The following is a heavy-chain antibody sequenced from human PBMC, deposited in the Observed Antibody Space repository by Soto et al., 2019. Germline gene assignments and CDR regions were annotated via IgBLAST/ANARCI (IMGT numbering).Heavy chain of an antibody. D-gene: IGHD3-16*02. J-gene: IGHJ4*02. Sequence: GGSLRLSCAASKFTFSNYAMAWVRQAPGKGLEWVSSISGSGGSTYYADSITGRFTISRDNSKDTLYLQMNSLRAEDTAIYYCAKCSIVGCIKNFFESWGQGTLVTVSS. CDR2: ISGSGGST. CDR3: AKCSIVGCIKNFFES. V-gene: IGHV3-23*01. CDR1: KFTFSNYA.